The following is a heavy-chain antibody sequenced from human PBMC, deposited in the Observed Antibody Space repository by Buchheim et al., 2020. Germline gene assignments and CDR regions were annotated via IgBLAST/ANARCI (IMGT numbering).Heavy chain of an antibody. J-gene: IGHJ5*02. V-gene: IGHV4-59*01. CDR3: ARTLGYCSGGSCVIWFDP. CDR1: VGSISSYY. D-gene: IGHD2-15*01. CDR2: IYYSGST. Sequence: QVQLQESGPGLVKPSETLSLTCTVSVGSISSYYWSWIRQPPGKGLEWIGYIYYSGSTNYNPSLKSRVTISVDTSKNQLSLKLSTVTAADTAVYYCARTLGYCSGGSCVIWFDPWGQGTL.